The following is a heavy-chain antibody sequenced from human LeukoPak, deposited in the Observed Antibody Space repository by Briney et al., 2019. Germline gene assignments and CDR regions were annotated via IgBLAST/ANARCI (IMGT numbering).Heavy chain of an antibody. CDR3: ARDRSTNSYAEYFFDY. D-gene: IGHD3-16*01. J-gene: IGHJ4*02. CDR2: ISTSSSYI. CDR1: GFTFRSYS. V-gene: IGHV3-21*01. Sequence: PGGSLRLSCAASGFTFRSYSMNWVRQAPGKGLEWVSSISTSSSYIYYADSVKGRFTISRDNAKNLLYLQMNSLRAKDTAVYHCARDRSTNSYAEYFFDYWGQGTLVTVSS.